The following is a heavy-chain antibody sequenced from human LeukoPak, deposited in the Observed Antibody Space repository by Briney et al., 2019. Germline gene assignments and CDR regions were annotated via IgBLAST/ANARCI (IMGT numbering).Heavy chain of an antibody. Sequence: GGSLRLSCAASGFTVSSNYMTWVRQAPGKGLEWVSLIYSGGDTYYTDSVKGRFTISRDNSKNTLSLQMNSLRAEDTAVYYCARAGGYSYGPIDYWGQGTLVTVSS. V-gene: IGHV3-66*01. J-gene: IGHJ4*02. D-gene: IGHD5-18*01. CDR1: GFTVSSNY. CDR2: IYSGGDT. CDR3: ARAGGYSYGPIDY.